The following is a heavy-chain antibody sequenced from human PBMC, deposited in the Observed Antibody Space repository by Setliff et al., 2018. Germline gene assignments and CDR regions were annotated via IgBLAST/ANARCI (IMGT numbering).Heavy chain of an antibody. CDR2: ISWNSGIV. J-gene: IGHJ5*02. CDR3: AKGYCSSTNPLQPLP. D-gene: IGHD2-2*01. Sequence: GGSLRLSCAASGFTFDDYAMHWVRQAPGKGLEWVSGISWNSGIVAYADSVKGRFTISRDNAKNSLYLQMNSLRAEDMALYYCAKGYCSSTNPLQPLPWG. CDR1: GFTFDDYA. V-gene: IGHV3-9*03.